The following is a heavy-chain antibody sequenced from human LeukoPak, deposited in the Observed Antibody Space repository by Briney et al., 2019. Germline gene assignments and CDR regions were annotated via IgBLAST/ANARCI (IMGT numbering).Heavy chain of an antibody. Sequence: GALRLSCAASGFTFSSYWMSWVRQAPGKGLEWVANIKQDGSEKQYVDSVKGRFAISRDNAENSLYLQMNSLKAEDTAVHYCGRFTRSGDSVYWGQGTLVTVSS. CDR1: GFTFSSYW. CDR3: GRFTRSGDSVY. D-gene: IGHD7-27*01. J-gene: IGHJ4*02. CDR2: IKQDGSEK. V-gene: IGHV3-7*04.